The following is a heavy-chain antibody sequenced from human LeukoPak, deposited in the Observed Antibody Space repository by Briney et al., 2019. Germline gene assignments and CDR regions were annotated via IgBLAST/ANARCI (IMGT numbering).Heavy chain of an antibody. J-gene: IGHJ6*02. V-gene: IGHV3-23*01. CDR3: ARVASIVVVPAAILDPGDYYGMDV. CDR2: IGGSGGGT. Sequence: GGSLRLSCAASGFTFSSSAMSWVRQAPGKGLEWLSGIGGSGGGTYYADSVKGRFTTSRDNSKNTLYLQMNSLRAEDTAVYYCARVASIVVVPAAILDPGDYYGMDVWGQGTTVTVSS. D-gene: IGHD2-2*02. CDR1: GFTFSSSA.